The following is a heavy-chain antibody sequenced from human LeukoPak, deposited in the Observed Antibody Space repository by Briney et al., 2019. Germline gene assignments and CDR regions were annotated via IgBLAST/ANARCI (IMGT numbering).Heavy chain of an antibody. J-gene: IGHJ4*02. V-gene: IGHV4-4*07. CDR2: IYTSGST. CDR3: ARSCSPYSAWYRWCYFDY. D-gene: IGHD6-19*01. CDR1: GGSISSYY. Sequence: SETLSLTCTVSGGSISSYYWSWIRQPAGKGLEWIGRIYTSGSTHYNPSLKSRVTMSVDTSKNQFSLKLSSVTAADTAVYYCARSCSPYSAWYRWCYFDYWGQGTLVTVSS.